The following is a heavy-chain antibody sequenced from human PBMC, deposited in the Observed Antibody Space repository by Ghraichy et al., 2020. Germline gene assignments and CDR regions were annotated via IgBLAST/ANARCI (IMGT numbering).Heavy chain of an antibody. D-gene: IGHD3-3*01. J-gene: IGHJ6*03. V-gene: IGHV3-30*04. CDR3: ARDSEYYDFWSGGNMDV. Sequence: GGSLRLSCAASGFTFSSYAMHWVRQAPGKGLEWVAVISYDGSNKYYADSVKGRFTISRDNSKNTLYLQMNSLRAEDTAVYYCARDSEYYDFWSGGNMDVWGKGTTVTVSS. CDR1: GFTFSSYA. CDR2: ISYDGSNK.